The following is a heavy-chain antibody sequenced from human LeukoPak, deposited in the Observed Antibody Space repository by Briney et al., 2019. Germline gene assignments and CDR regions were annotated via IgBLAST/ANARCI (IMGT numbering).Heavy chain of an antibody. J-gene: IGHJ4*02. Sequence: SETLSLTCTVSGGSISSYYWSWIRQPPGKGLEWIGYIYYSGSTNYNPPLKSRVTISVDTSKNQFSLKLSSVTAADTAVYYCASSPAAHRDFDYWGQGTLVTVSS. D-gene: IGHD2-15*01. CDR3: ASSPAAHRDFDY. V-gene: IGHV4-59*01. CDR2: IYYSGST. CDR1: GGSISSYY.